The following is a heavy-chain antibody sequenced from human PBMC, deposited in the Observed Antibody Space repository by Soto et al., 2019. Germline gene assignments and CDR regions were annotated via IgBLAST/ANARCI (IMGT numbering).Heavy chain of an antibody. CDR1: GFTFSSYA. J-gene: IGHJ4*02. CDR3: ARDLGGNHDY. Sequence: PGGSLRLSCAASGFTFSSYAMHWVRQAPGKGLEWVAVISYDGSNKYYADSVKGRFTISRDNSKNTLYLQMNSLRAEDTAVYYCARDLGGNHDYRGQGTLVTVSS. CDR2: ISYDGSNK. V-gene: IGHV3-30-3*01. D-gene: IGHD2-15*01.